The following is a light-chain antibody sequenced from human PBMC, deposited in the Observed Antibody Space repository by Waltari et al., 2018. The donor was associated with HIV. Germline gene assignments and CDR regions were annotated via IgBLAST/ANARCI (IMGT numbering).Light chain of an antibody. CDR3: QVWDSRSDHPV. CDR2: ADS. Sequence: SYVLTPPPSVSAAPGQTARITCGGNNIGSTTTPWYQQSPGQAPVLVVHADSDRPSGFPERFSGANSGNTATLTISRVEAGDEADYYCQVWDSRSDHPVLGGGTRLTVL. J-gene: IGLJ3*02. CDR1: NIGSTT. V-gene: IGLV3-21*02.